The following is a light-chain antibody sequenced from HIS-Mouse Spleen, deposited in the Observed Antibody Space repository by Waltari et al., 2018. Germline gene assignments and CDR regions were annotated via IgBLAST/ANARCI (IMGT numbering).Light chain of an antibody. J-gene: IGKJ3*01. V-gene: IGKV3-11*01. CDR2: EAS. CDR3: QQRSNWPLFT. CDR1: QSVSSY. Sequence: EIVLPESPATLSLSPGARATLSCRASQSVSSYLAWYQQQPGQAPRLLNYEASNRATGIPARFSGSGSGTDFTLTISSLEPEDFAVYYCQQRSNWPLFTVGPGTKVDI.